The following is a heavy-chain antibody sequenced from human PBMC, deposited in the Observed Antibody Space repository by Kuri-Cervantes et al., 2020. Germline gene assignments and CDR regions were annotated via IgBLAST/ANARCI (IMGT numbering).Heavy chain of an antibody. J-gene: IGHJ5*02. CDR2: INPNSGGT. V-gene: IGHV1-2*02. CDR1: GYTFTGYY. CDR3: ARASSGWWENWFDP. D-gene: IGHD6-19*01. Sequence: ASVKVSCKASGYTFTGYYMHWVRQAPGQGLEWMGWINPNSGGTNYAQKFQGRVTMTRDTSISTAYMELSRLRSDDTAVYCCARASSGWWENWFDPWGQGTLVTVSS.